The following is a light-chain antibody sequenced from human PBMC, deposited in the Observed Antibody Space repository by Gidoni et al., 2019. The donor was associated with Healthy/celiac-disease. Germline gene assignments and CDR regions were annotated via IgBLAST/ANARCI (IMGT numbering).Light chain of an antibody. Sequence: DIQMTQSPSSLSASEGDRVTITCRASQSISSYLNWYQQKPGKAPKLLIYAASSLQSGVPSRFSGSGSGTDFTLTISSLHPEDFATYYCQQSYRTPPTFGPGTKVDIK. J-gene: IGKJ3*01. CDR1: QSISSY. V-gene: IGKV1-39*01. CDR2: AAS. CDR3: QQSYRTPPT.